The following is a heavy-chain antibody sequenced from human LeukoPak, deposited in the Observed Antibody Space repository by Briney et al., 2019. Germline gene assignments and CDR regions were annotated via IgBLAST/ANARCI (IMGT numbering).Heavy chain of an antibody. CDR1: GYTFTSYY. V-gene: IGHV1-46*01. J-gene: IGHJ1*01. CDR3: AIPAPTVTGAEYFQH. D-gene: IGHD4-17*01. Sequence: GASVKVSCKASGYTFTSYYMHWVPQAPGQGLEWMGVINPSGGSTSYAQKFQGRVTMTRDTSTSTVYMELSSLRSEETAVYYCAIPAPTVTGAEYFQHWGQGTLVTVSS. CDR2: INPSGGST.